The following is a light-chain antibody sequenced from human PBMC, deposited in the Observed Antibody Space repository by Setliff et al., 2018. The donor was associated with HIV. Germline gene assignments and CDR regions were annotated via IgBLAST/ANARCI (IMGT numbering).Light chain of an antibody. Sequence: QSALAQPPSVSAAPGQKVTISCSGSSSNIGNNYVSWYQQLPGTAPKLLIYDNNKRPSGIPDRFSGSKSGTSATLGITGLQTGDEADYYCGTWDSSLSAVPVFGTGTKVTVL. J-gene: IGLJ1*01. V-gene: IGLV1-51*01. CDR3: GTWDSSLSAVPV. CDR1: SSNIGNNY. CDR2: DNN.